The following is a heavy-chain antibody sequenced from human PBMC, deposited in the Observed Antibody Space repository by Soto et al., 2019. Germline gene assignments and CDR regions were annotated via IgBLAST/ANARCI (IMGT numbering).Heavy chain of an antibody. CDR3: AKFFVGTESNRGWPWTFHY. D-gene: IGHD6-19*01. Sequence: EVQLLESGGGLVQPGRSRRLSCAASGFTFSSYAMSWVRQAPGQGLDWVSGISGSGGTTYYADSVKGRFTISRDNSKNTLFLQMDSLRAEDAAVYYCAKFFVGTESNRGWPWTFHYWGPGTLVTVSS. J-gene: IGHJ4*02. CDR2: ISGSGGTT. CDR1: GFTFSSYA. V-gene: IGHV3-23*01.